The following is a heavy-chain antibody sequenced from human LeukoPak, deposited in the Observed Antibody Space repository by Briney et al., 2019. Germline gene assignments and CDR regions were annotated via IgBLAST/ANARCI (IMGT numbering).Heavy chain of an antibody. J-gene: IGHJ3*02. CDR1: GFTFSNYA. CDR2: ISDTGGST. Sequence: GGSLRLSCAPSGFTFSNYAFSWVRQAPGKGLEWVSDISDTGGSTNYVGSAKGRFTISRDNSKNTLHLHMNSLRVEDTAVYHCARKGNGALDIWGQGTMVTVSS. CDR3: ARKGNGALDI. D-gene: IGHD1-1*01. V-gene: IGHV3-23*01.